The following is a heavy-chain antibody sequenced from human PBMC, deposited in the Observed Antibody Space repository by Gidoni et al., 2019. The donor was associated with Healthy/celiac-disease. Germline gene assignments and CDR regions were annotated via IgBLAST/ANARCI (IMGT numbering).Heavy chain of an antibody. CDR3: AKDYYDSSGYHGYFQH. Sequence: EVQLVESGGGLVQPGRSLRLSCAASGFTFDDYAMHWVRQAPGKGLEWVSGISWNSGSIGYADSVKGRFTISRDNAKNSLYLQMNSLRAEDTALYYCAKDYYDSSGYHGYFQHWGQGTLVTVSS. CDR1: GFTFDDYA. J-gene: IGHJ1*01. V-gene: IGHV3-9*01. D-gene: IGHD3-22*01. CDR2: ISWNSGSI.